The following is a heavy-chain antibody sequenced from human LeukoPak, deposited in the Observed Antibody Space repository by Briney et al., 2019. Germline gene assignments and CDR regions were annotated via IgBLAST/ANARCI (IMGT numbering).Heavy chain of an antibody. Sequence: SETLSLTCAVYGGSFSGYYWSWIRQPPGKGLEWIGEINHIGSTNYNPSLKSRVTISVDTSKNQFSLKLSSVTAADTAVYYCARGGYYDSSGYYQWNWFDPWGQGTLVTVFS. CDR2: INHIGST. CDR3: ARGGYYDSSGYYQWNWFDP. CDR1: GGSFSGYY. D-gene: IGHD3-22*01. V-gene: IGHV4-34*01. J-gene: IGHJ5*02.